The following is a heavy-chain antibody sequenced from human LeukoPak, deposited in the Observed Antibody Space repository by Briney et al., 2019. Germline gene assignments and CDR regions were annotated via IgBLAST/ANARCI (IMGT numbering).Heavy chain of an antibody. V-gene: IGHV3-23*01. CDR2: ISGSGGST. CDR3: GKELYDYVWGSYRYFGY. D-gene: IGHD3-16*02. Sequence: GGSLRLSCAASGFTFSSYAMSWVRQAPGKGLEWVSAISGSGGSTYYADSVKGRFTISRDNSKNTLYLQMNSLRAEDTAVYYCGKELYDYVWGSYRYFGYWGQGTLVTVSS. CDR1: GFTFSSYA. J-gene: IGHJ4*02.